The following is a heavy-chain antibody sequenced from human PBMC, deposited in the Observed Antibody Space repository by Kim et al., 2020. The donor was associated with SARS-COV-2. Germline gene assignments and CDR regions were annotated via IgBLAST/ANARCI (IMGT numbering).Heavy chain of an antibody. CDR1: GGSFSGYY. CDR2: INHSGST. D-gene: IGHD6-13*01. V-gene: IGHV4-34*01. J-gene: IGHJ4*02. CDR3: ARGIRGWSSSWPFDY. Sequence: SETLSLTCAVYGGSFSGYYWSWIRQPPGKGLEWIGEINHSGSTNYNPSLKSRVTISVDTSKNQFSLKLSSVTAADTAVYYCARGIRGWSSSWPFDYWGQGTLVTVSS.